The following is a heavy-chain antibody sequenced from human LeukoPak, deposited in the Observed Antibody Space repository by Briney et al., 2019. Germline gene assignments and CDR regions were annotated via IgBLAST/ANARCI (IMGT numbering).Heavy chain of an antibody. V-gene: IGHV1-8*03. CDR3: ARDPTYYYDSSGSDAFDI. D-gene: IGHD3-22*01. CDR1: GYTFTSYD. CDR2: MNPNSGNT. Sequence: ASVKVSCKASGYTFTSYDINWVRQATGQGLEWMGWMNPNSGNTGYAQKFQGRVTITRNTSISTAYMELSSLRSEDTAVYYCARDPTYYYDSSGSDAFDIWGQGTMVTVSS. J-gene: IGHJ3*02.